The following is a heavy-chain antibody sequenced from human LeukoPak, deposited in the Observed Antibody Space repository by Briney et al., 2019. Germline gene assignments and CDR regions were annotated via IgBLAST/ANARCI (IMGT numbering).Heavy chain of an antibody. J-gene: IGHJ4*02. CDR1: GGSICTYY. V-gene: IGHV4-4*09. CDR3: ARRCYGYYFDY. CDR2: IYVTGN. D-gene: IGHD2-2*01. Sequence: SETLSLTCTVSGGSICTYYWSWVRHSPGKGLEWIGYIYVTGNRYNPYLQSRITISVDTSRNQFSLKLSSVTAADTAVYYCARRCYGYYFDYWGQGTLVTVSS.